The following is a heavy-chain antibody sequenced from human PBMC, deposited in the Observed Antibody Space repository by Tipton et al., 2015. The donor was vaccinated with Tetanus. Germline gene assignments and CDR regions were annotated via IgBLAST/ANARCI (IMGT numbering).Heavy chain of an antibody. D-gene: IGHD5-24*01. J-gene: IGHJ4*02. Sequence: LVKPTETLFLTCTVSRGPISSYYWSWIRQPAGKGLEWIGHISNGNPDYTPSLKNRVTLSVDMSKNEFSLELRSVTAADTGVYYCARGITDGYFRRFDYWGQGIPVAVSP. CDR1: RGPISSYY. CDR3: ARGITDGYFRRFDY. V-gene: IGHV4-4*07. CDR2: ISNGNP.